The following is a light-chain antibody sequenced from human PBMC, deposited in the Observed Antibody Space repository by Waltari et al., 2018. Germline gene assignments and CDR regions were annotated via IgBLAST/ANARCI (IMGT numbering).Light chain of an antibody. Sequence: QSALTQPPSASGSPGQSVTISCTGTSLDVGGIDYVPWYQLHPGKAPKLLIYEVAKRPSGVPDRFSGSKSANTASLTVSDLQPEDEADYYCSSYGGSNNVLFGGGTKLTVL. CDR1: SLDVGGIDY. CDR3: SSYGGSNNVL. V-gene: IGLV2-8*01. J-gene: IGLJ2*01. CDR2: EVA.